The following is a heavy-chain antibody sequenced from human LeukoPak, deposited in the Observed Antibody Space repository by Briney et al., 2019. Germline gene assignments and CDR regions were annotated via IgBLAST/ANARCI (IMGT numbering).Heavy chain of an antibody. CDR1: GDSISNSYFY. CDR2: INYSGST. J-gene: IGHJ5*02. Sequence: SETLSLTCTVSGDSISNSYFYWGWIRQPPGKGLEWIGTINYSGSTYYSPSLRSRVTISVDTSKNQFSLKLSSVTAADTSVYYCARLRYYGSGSYPMTGNWFAPWGQGTLVTVSS. V-gene: IGHV4-39*01. D-gene: IGHD3-10*01. CDR3: ARLRYYGSGSYPMTGNWFAP.